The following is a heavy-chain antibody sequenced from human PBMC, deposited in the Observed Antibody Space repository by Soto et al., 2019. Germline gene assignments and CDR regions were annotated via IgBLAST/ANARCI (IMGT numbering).Heavy chain of an antibody. CDR2: IYSGGYT. Sequence: EVQLVESGGGLIQPGGSLRLSCAVSGFTVSNNYMSWVRQAPGKGLEGVSVIYSGGYTAYGDSVKGRFTISRDNSKNTLFFQRKSRGGRDPGGFFGGTPPGGGGYWGQGTLVTVSS. D-gene: IGHD3-16*01. J-gene: IGHJ4*02. V-gene: IGHV3-53*01. CDR3: GTPPGGGGY. CDR1: GFTVSNNY.